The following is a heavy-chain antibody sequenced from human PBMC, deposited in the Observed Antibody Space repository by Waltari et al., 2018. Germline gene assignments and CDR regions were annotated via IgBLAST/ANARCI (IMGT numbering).Heavy chain of an antibody. CDR1: GGSISSSAYS. CDR3: ARALEHRASPFDY. CDR2: IYYSGTT. V-gene: IGHV4-30-4*08. J-gene: IGHJ4*02. Sequence: QVQLQESGPGLVKPSQTLSLTCNVSGGSISSSAYSWNWIRQSPGKGLEWLGNIYYSGTTLYNPPLKSRITISLDTSKNQFSLKLSSVTAADTAVYYCARALEHRASPFDYWGQGTLVTVSS.